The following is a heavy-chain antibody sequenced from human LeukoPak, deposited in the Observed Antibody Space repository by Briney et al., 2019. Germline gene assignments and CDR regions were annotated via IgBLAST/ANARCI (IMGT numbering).Heavy chain of an antibody. J-gene: IGHJ4*02. CDR3: ARDPEYSSGWYHFPFDY. CDR1: GYTFTSYG. CDR2: ISAYNGNT. V-gene: IGHV1-18*01. Sequence: ASVKVSCKASGYTFTSYGISWVRQPPGQGLEWMGWISAYNGNTNYAQKLQGRVTMTTDTSTSTAYMELRSLRSDDTAVYYCARDPEYSSGWYHFPFDYWGQGTLVTVSS. D-gene: IGHD6-19*01.